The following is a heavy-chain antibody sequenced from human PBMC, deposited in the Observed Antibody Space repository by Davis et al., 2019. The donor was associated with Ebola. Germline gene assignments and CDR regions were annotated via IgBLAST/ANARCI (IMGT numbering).Heavy chain of an antibody. CDR1: GGTFSSYA. J-gene: IGHJ4*02. D-gene: IGHD1-26*01. V-gene: IGHV1-69*04. CDR2: IIPILGIA. CDR3: ASIYSGSYTDY. Sequence: SVKVSCKASGGTFSSYAISWVRQAPGQGLEWMGRIIPILGIANYAQKFQGRVTITADKSTSTAYMELSSLRSEDTAVYYCASIYSGSYTDYWGQGTLVTVSS.